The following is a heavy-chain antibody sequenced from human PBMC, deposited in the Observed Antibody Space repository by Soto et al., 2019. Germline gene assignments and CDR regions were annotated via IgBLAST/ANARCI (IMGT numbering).Heavy chain of an antibody. V-gene: IGHV3-11*05. CDR2: ISSSTSHT. D-gene: IGHD6-13*01. CDR1: GFTFSDYY. J-gene: IGHJ4*02. CDR3: ARGRGAAADYFDF. Sequence: QVQLVESGGGLVKPGGSLRLSCAASGFTFSDYYMPWFRQAPGKGREWVSDISSSTSHTNYADSVKGRFTISRDKAKNSLFLQMNSLRAEDTAVYYCARGRGAAADYFDFWGQGTLVTVSS.